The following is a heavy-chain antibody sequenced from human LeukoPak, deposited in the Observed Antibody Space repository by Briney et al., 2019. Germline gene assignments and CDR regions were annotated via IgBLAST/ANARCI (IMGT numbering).Heavy chain of an antibody. V-gene: IGHV3-33*01. CDR3: ARGDLVYFDY. J-gene: IGHJ4*02. CDR2: IWYDGSNK. CDR1: GFTLSSYG. D-gene: IGHD2-21*02. Sequence: PGGSLRLSCAASGFTLSSYGMHWVRQAPGKGLEWVAVIWYDGSNKYYADSVEGRFTISRDNSKNTLYLQMNSLRAEDTAVYYCARGDLVYFDYWGQGTLVTVSS.